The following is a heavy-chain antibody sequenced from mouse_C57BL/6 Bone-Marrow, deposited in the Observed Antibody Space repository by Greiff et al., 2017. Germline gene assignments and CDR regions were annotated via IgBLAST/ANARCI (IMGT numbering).Heavy chain of an antibody. CDR3: AKDYYYGRADY. CDR1: GFTFSSYA. V-gene: IGHV5-4*01. J-gene: IGHJ2*01. D-gene: IGHD1-1*01. CDR2: ISDGGSYT. Sequence: EVQGVESGGGLVKPGGSLKLSCAASGFTFSSYAMSWVRQTPEKRLEWVATISDGGSYTYYPDNVKGRFTISRDNAKNNLYLQMSHLKSEDTAMYYYAKDYYYGRADYWGQGTTLTVSS.